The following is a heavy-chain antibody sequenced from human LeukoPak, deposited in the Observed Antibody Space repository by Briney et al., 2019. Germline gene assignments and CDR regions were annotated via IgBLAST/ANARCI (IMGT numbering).Heavy chain of an antibody. CDR3: ATWAFYHNLDV. Sequence: PGGSLRLSCAASGFTLGPYAMSWVRQGPGRGLEWVSVIKADGSGTFYADSVRGRFTTSRDNSKNSLYLQMNSLTSEDTALYYCATWAFYHNLDVWGQGTTVIVSS. D-gene: IGHD2/OR15-2a*01. CDR1: GFTLGPYA. J-gene: IGHJ6*02. CDR2: IKADGSGT. V-gene: IGHV3-43*02.